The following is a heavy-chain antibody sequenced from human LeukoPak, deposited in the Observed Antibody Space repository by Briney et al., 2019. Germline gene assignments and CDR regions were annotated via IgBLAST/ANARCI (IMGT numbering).Heavy chain of an antibody. CDR1: GFIFNTNG. V-gene: IGHV3-23*01. J-gene: IGHJ4*02. CDR3: ARGVYWSLDY. D-gene: IGHD1-1*01. CDR2: IAGGDEST. Sequence: GGSLRLSCAISGFIFNTNGMNWVRQSPGKGLEWLATIAGGDESTYYAHSVKGRFAISRDNSKNTVFLHMKSLRIEDTAVYYCARGVYWSLDYWGQGTPVTVSS.